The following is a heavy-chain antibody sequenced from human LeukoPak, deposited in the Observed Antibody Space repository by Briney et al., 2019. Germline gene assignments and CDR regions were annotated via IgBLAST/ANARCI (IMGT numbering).Heavy chain of an antibody. CDR1: GDSITSGGYY. D-gene: IGHD6-6*01. Sequence: PSETLSLTCTVSGDSITSGGYYWSWIRQSPGKGLEWIAYIHQSGDTYSNPSLGSRVTTSADRSNNQFSLRVRSVTAADTAVYYCAGLLAARPDDDRWGQGTLVTVSS. V-gene: IGHV4-30-2*06. CDR3: AGLLAARPDDDR. CDR2: IHQSGDT. J-gene: IGHJ5*02.